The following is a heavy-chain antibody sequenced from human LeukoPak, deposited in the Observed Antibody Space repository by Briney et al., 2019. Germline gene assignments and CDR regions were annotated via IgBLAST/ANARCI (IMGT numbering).Heavy chain of an antibody. D-gene: IGHD6-19*01. CDR3: VTAVTGTPY. J-gene: IGHJ4*02. V-gene: IGHV3-74*01. CDR2: INSDGSIT. CDR1: GFPFSGYW. Sequence: GGSLRLSCAASGFPFSGYWMHWVRQAPGKGLAWVSRINSDGSITNYADSVKGRFTISRDNAKNTLDLQMNSLRAEDTAVYYCVTAVTGTPYWGQETLVTVSS.